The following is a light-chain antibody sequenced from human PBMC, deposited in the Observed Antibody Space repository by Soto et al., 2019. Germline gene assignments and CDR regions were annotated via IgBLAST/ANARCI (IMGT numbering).Light chain of an antibody. CDR3: QQYNNRPRT. CDR1: QSVSSN. Sequence: EIVMTQSPATLSVSPGERATLSCRASQSVSSNLAWYQQKPGQAPRLLIYGASTRATGIPARFSGSGSGTAFTLPISSLQSEDFAVYYYQQYNNRPRTFGQGTKLEIK. J-gene: IGKJ2*01. V-gene: IGKV3-15*01. CDR2: GAS.